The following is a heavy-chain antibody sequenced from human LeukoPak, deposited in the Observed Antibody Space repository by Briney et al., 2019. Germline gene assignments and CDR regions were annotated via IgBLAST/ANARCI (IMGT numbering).Heavy chain of an antibody. CDR1: GYTFTSYY. J-gene: IGHJ5*02. CDR2: INPSGGST. Sequence: GASVKVSCKASGYTFTSYYMHWVRQAPGQGLEWMGIINPSGGSTSYAQKFQGRVTMTRDTSTSTVYMELSSLRSEDTAVYYCARSGMVRGVVSPFDPWGQGTLVTVSS. CDR3: ARSGMVRGVVSPFDP. V-gene: IGHV1-46*01. D-gene: IGHD3-10*01.